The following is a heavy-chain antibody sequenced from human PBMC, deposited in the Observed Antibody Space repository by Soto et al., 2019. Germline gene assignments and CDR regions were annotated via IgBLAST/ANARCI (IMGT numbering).Heavy chain of an antibody. CDR1: GFTFRSYA. CDR3: TKEPYSSFVLGTFHH. Sequence: EVQLLESGGGLVQPGGSLRLSCAASGFTFRSYAMNWVRQAPGKGLEWVAGSSGSGGTTYHADSAKGRFNISRDNSKNALFLEMNSLTAQDTAVYYCTKEPYSSFVLGTFHHWGQGALVIVSS. J-gene: IGHJ4*02. D-gene: IGHD6-6*01. CDR2: SSGSGGTT. V-gene: IGHV3-23*01.